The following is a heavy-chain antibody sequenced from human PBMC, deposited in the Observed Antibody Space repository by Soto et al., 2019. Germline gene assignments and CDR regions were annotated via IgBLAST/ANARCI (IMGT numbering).Heavy chain of an antibody. CDR3: ARVGGYYGDYPNFDY. J-gene: IGHJ4*02. Sequence: SETLSLTCTVSGGSIRSYYWTWIRQPPGKGLEWIGNIYYSGSTNYNPSRKSRVTISVDTSKNQFSLKLSSVTAADTAVYYCARVGGYYGDYPNFDYWDQGTLVTVSS. V-gene: IGHV4-59*01. CDR2: IYYSGST. D-gene: IGHD4-17*01. CDR1: GGSIRSYY.